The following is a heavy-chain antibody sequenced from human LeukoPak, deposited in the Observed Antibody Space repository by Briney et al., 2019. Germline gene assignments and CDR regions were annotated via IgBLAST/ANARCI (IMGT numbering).Heavy chain of an antibody. CDR3: ARTEIRGYSYGYYYSYGMDV. V-gene: IGHV3-33*01. D-gene: IGHD5-18*01. CDR1: GFTFSSYG. Sequence: GGSLRLSCAASGFTFSSYGMPWVRQAPGKGLEWVAVIWYDGSNKYYADSVKGRFTISRDNSKNTLYLQMNSLRAEDTAVYYCARTEIRGYSYGYYYSYGMDVWGQGTTVTVSS. J-gene: IGHJ6*02. CDR2: IWYDGSNK.